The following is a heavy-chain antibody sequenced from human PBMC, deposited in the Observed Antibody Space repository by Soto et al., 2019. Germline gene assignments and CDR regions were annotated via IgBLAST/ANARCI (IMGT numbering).Heavy chain of an antibody. CDR3: TPGKIPTDY. Sequence: GSLRLSCAASGXTFSNAWMTWVRQATGKGLEWVGHIKSNTDGGTTDYAAPVKGRFTISRDDSENTLYMQSNSMTNEDTAVYYCTPGKIPTDYWGQGTLVTVSS. J-gene: IGHJ4*02. D-gene: IGHD2-2*02. CDR1: GXTFSNAW. CDR2: IKSNTDGGTT. V-gene: IGHV3-15*01.